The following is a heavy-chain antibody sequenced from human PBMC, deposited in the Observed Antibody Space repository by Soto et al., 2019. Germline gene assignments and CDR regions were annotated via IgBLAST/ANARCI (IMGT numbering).Heavy chain of an antibody. Sequence: SETLSLTCTVSVGSISSYYWSWILHTPGKLLEWIGYICYSGSTNYNPSLKSRVTISVDTSKNQFSLKLSSVTAADTAVYYCARLEYSSGWYRFGYWGQGTLVTVSS. CDR3: ARLEYSSGWYRFGY. J-gene: IGHJ4*02. CDR2: ICYSGST. V-gene: IGHV4-59*01. D-gene: IGHD6-19*01. CDR1: VGSISSYY.